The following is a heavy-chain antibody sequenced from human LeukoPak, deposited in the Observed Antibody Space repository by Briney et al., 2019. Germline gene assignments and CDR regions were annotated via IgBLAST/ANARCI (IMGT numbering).Heavy chain of an antibody. CDR3: ARQGGVGWFGELLLTGFDY. V-gene: IGHV4-39*01. CDR1: GGSISSSSYY. D-gene: IGHD3-10*01. Sequence: SETLSLTCTVSGGSISSSSYYWGWIRQPPGKGLEWIGSIYYSGSTYYNPSLKSRVTISVDTSKNQFSLKLSSVTAADTAVYYCARQGGVGWFGELLLTGFDYWGQGTLVTVSS. CDR2: IYYSGST. J-gene: IGHJ4*02.